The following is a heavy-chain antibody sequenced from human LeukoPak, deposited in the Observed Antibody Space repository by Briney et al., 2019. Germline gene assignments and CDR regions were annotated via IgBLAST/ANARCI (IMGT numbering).Heavy chain of an antibody. D-gene: IGHD2-8*01. J-gene: IGHJ4*02. CDR3: ARDLNRYCTNGVCYTGLDY. Sequence: SETLSLTCTVSGGSISSYYWSWIRQPAGKGLEWIGRIYTSGSTNCNPSLKSRVTMSVDTSKNQFSLKLSSVTAADTAVYYCARDLNRYCTNGVCYTGLDYWGQGTLVTVSS. V-gene: IGHV4-4*07. CDR1: GGSISSYY. CDR2: IYTSGST.